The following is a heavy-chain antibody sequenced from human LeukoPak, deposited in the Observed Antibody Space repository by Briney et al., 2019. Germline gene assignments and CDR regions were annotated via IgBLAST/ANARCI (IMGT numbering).Heavy chain of an antibody. Sequence: SETLSLTCTVSGGSISSYYWSWIRQPPGKGLEWIGYIYYSGSTNYNPSLKSRVTISVDTSKNQFSLKLSSVTAADTAVYYCARANPDIPIGGDAFDIWGQGTMVTVSS. CDR2: IYYSGST. CDR3: ARANPDIPIGGDAFDI. J-gene: IGHJ3*02. D-gene: IGHD3-3*01. V-gene: IGHV4-59*01. CDR1: GGSISSYY.